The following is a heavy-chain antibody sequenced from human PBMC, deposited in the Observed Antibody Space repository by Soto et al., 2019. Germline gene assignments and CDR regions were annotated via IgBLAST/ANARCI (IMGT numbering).Heavy chain of an antibody. CDR3: AREYSGSYSIYFDY. V-gene: IGHV4-34*01. CDR1: GGSFSGYY. Sequence: SETLSLTCAVYGGSFSGYYWIWIRQPPGKGLEWIGEINHSGSTNYNPSLKSRVTISVDTSKNQFSLKLSSVTAADTAVYYCAREYSGSYSIYFDYWGQGTLVTVSS. CDR2: INHSGST. J-gene: IGHJ4*02. D-gene: IGHD1-26*01.